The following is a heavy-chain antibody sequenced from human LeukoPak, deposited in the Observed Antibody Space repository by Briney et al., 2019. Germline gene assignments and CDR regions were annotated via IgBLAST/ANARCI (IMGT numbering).Heavy chain of an antibody. CDR1: GGSISNYY. D-gene: IGHD3-16*02. J-gene: IGHJ4*02. CDR2: IYYSGST. CDR3: ARVLSGRGGAFDY. V-gene: IGHV4-59*01. Sequence: AETLSLTCTVSGGSISNYYWSWIRQPPGKGLEWIGYIYYSGSTNYNPSLKSRVTISVDTSKNQFSLKLGSVTAADTAVYYCARVLSGRGGAFDYWGQGTLVTVSS.